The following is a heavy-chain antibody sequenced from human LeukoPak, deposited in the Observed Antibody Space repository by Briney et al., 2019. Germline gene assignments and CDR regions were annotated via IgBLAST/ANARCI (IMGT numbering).Heavy chain of an antibody. CDR2: IHTGGDT. CDR3: AKVQDSGSYFFNY. J-gene: IGHJ4*02. Sequence: PGGSLSLSCAVSGFTVSSYYMDWVRQAPGKGLEWVSVIHTGGDTDYADAVKGRFTISRDNAKNTLYLQMNSLRAEDTAVYYCAKVQDSGSYFFNYWGQGTLVTVSS. V-gene: IGHV3-53*01. CDR1: GFTVSSYY. D-gene: IGHD1-26*01.